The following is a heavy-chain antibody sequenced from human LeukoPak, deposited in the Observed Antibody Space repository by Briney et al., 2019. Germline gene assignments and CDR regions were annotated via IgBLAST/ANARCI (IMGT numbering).Heavy chain of an antibody. CDR2: IYTTGST. D-gene: IGHD3-22*01. CDR3: ARQNYDSSGYYYGL. Sequence: SETLSLTCTVSGGSISSYYWSWIRQPAGKGLEWIGRIYTTGSTNYNPSLKSRVTMSVDSSKNQFSLELSSVTAADTAVYYCARQNYDSSGYYYGLWGQGTLVTVYS. J-gene: IGHJ4*02. CDR1: GGSISSYY. V-gene: IGHV4-4*07.